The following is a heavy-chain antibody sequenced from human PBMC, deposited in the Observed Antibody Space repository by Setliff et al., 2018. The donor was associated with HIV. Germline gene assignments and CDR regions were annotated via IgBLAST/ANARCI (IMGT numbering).Heavy chain of an antibody. J-gene: IGHJ5*02. CDR2: IYYSGRTSHSGST. CDR1: GDSITSGGYS. Sequence: ASETLSLTCTVSGDSITSGGYSWTWIRQPPGKALEWVGYIYYSGRTSHSGSTYYNPSVASRITISGGTSKNQFSLKLTSVTAADTAIYYCARENGWLFGWFDPWGQGTPVTVSS. V-gene: IGHV4-30-4*08. CDR3: ARENGWLFGWFDP. D-gene: IGHD3-22*01.